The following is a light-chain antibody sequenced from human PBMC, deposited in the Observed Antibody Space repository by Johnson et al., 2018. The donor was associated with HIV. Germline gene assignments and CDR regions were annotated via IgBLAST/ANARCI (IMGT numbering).Light chain of an antibody. Sequence: QLVLTQPPSVSAAPGQKVTISCSGSSSNIGNNYVSWYQQVPGTAPKLLIYDNTRRPSGIPDRFSGSKSGTSATLGITGLQTGAEADYYCGTWDTSLSAGGVFGSGTKVTVL. J-gene: IGLJ1*01. CDR2: DNT. V-gene: IGLV1-51*01. CDR3: GTWDTSLSAGGV. CDR1: SSNIGNNY.